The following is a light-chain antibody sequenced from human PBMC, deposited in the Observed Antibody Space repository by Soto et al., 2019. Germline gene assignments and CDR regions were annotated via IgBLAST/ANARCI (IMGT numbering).Light chain of an antibody. J-gene: IGKJ2*01. CDR3: LQDYNYPYT. V-gene: IGKV1-6*01. CDR2: AAS. CDR1: QGIKND. Sequence: AIQMTQSPSSLSASVGDRVTITCRASQGIKNDLGWYQQKPGKAPKLLIYAASSLQSGVPSRFSGSGSGTDFTLTISSLQPDDFATYYCLQDYNYPYTFGQGTKLEIK.